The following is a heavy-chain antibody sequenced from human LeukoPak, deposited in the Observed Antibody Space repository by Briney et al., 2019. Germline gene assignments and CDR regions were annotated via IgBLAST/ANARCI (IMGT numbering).Heavy chain of an antibody. CDR1: GGSISSGSYY. CDR3: ARGRSTRIPWFDP. V-gene: IGHV4-61*02. Sequence: SQTLSLTCTVSGGSISSGSYYWSWIRQPAGKGLEWIGRIYTSGSTNYNPSLKSRVTISLDTSKNQFSLKLSSVTAADTAVYYCARGRSTRIPWFDPWGQGTLVTVSS. J-gene: IGHJ5*02. CDR2: IYTSGST. D-gene: IGHD5-24*01.